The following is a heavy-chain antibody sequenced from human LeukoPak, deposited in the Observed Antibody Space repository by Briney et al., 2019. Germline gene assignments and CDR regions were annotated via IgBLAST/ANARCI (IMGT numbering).Heavy chain of an antibody. J-gene: IGHJ6*03. V-gene: IGHV4-59*01. CDR2: IYYSGST. D-gene: IGHD3-10*01. Sequence: SETLSLTXTVSGGSIKNYYWTWIRQPPGKGLEWIGYIYYSGSTSSNPSLKSRVTISVDTSKNQFSLRLKYVTAADTAVYYCARDVPRGTGYMDVWGKGTTVTVSS. CDR3: ARDVPRGTGYMDV. CDR1: GGSIKNYY.